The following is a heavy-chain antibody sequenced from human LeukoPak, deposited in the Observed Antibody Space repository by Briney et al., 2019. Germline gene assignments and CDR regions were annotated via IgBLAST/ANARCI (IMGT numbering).Heavy chain of an antibody. V-gene: IGHV3-30*04. CDR2: ISYDGSQK. CDR1: GFTFSHSA. Sequence: GGSLRLSCTASGFTFSHSAMHWVRQAAGKGLEWVAVISYDGSQKYYADSVKGRFTNSRDNAKNSLYLQMNSLRAEDTAVYYCARGGQDIVVVVAATLDYWGQGTLVTVSS. D-gene: IGHD2-15*01. CDR3: ARGGQDIVVVVAATLDY. J-gene: IGHJ4*02.